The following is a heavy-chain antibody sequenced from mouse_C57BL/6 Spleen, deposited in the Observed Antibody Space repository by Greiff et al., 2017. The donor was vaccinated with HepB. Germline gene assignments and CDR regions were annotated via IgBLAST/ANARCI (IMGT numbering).Heavy chain of an antibody. CDR3: ARGRLRGAMDY. Sequence: EVQVVEPGGGLVKPGGSLKLSCAASGFTFSSYAMSWVRQTPEQRLEWVATISDGGSYTYYPDNVKGRFTISRDNAKNNLYLQMSHLKSEDTAMYYCARGRLRGAMDYWGQGTSVTVSS. V-gene: IGHV5-4*01. CDR1: GFTFSSYA. D-gene: IGHD1-1*01. CDR2: ISDGGSYT. J-gene: IGHJ4*01.